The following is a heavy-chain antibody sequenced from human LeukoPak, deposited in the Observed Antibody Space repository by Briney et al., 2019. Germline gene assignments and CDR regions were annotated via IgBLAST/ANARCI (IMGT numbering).Heavy chain of an antibody. D-gene: IGHD6-19*01. J-gene: IGHJ4*02. CDR1: GFTFSSYA. V-gene: IGHV3-23*01. CDR2: ISGSGGST. CDR3: ARTGWQWLVPADY. Sequence: GGSLRLSCAASGFTFSSYAMGWVRQAPGKGLEWVSAISGSGGSTYYADSVKGRFTISRDNSKNTLYLQMNSLRAEDTAVYYCARTGWQWLVPADYWGQGTLVTVSS.